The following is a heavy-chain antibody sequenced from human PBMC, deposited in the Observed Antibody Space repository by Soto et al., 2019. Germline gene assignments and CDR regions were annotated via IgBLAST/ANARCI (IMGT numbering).Heavy chain of an antibody. D-gene: IGHD3-3*01. CDR1: GLNFDDFA. V-gene: IGHV3-9*01. CDR2: ITWNSRVL. Sequence: GGSLRLSCVGTGLNFDDFAMHWVRQAPGKGLEWVSGITWNSRVLAYAYSVKGRFTISRDNARNSLYLQMDSLRDEDTALYYYAKGRYDFWSPYYFDSWGQGTLVTVSS. CDR3: AKGRYDFWSPYYFDS. J-gene: IGHJ4*02.